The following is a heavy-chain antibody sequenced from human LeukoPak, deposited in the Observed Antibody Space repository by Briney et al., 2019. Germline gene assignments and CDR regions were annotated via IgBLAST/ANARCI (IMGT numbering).Heavy chain of an antibody. J-gene: IGHJ6*02. CDR1: GYSFTSFW. V-gene: IGHV5-51*01. Sequence: GESLKISCKGSGYSFTSFWIAWVRQMPGKGLEWMGSIYPGDYDTRYNPSFQGQVTISVDKSISTANLQWSSLKASDTAMYYCTRRAVYTRGFYYGMDDWGQGTTVTVSS. D-gene: IGHD5/OR15-5a*01. CDR3: TRRAVYTRGFYYGMDD. CDR2: IYPGDYDT.